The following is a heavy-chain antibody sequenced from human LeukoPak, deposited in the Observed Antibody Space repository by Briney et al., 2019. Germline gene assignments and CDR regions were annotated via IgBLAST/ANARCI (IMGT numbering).Heavy chain of an antibody. CDR3: ASIHCSSTSCLDY. CDR1: GYTFTSYY. Sequence: ASVKVSCKASGYTFTSYYMHWVRQAPGQGLEWMGIINPSGGSTSYAQKFQGGVTMTRDTSTSTVCMELSSLRSEDTAVYYCASIHCSSTSCLDYWGQGTLVTVSS. CDR2: INPSGGST. J-gene: IGHJ4*02. V-gene: IGHV1-46*01. D-gene: IGHD2-2*01.